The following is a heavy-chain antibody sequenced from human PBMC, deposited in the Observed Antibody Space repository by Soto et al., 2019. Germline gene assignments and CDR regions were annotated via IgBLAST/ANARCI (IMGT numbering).Heavy chain of an antibody. J-gene: IGHJ4*03. CDR2: FYWDDDR. V-gene: IGHV2-5*02. CDR3: PQGSSTEGTASFDY. CDR1: GFSLSTSGVG. D-gene: IGHD1-1*01. Sequence: SGPAPVNPTQTLKLTCTFSGFSLSTSGVGVGWVPQPPGKALEWLTLFYWDDDRRYNPSLTTGLTFTIDFTKTQVVLTMINPDPLHTASCSCPQGSSTEGTASFDYLGPGILVDVFS.